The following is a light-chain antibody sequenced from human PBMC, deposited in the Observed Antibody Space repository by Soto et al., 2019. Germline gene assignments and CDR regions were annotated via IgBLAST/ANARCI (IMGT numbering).Light chain of an antibody. CDR2: DNN. V-gene: IGLV2-23*02. Sequence: QSALTQPASVSGSPGQSITISCTGTSSDVGVCNLVSWYQQHPGKVPNLIIYDNNKRPSGVSNRFSASKSGNTASLTISGLQAGDEADYYCCSDARCTTFVFGGGTKVTVL. J-gene: IGLJ2*01. CDR3: CSDARCTTFV. CDR1: SSDVGVCNL.